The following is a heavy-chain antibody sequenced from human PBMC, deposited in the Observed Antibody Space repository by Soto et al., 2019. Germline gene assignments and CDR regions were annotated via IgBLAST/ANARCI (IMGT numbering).Heavy chain of an antibody. D-gene: IGHD4-17*01. CDR1: GYTFTSYG. CDR3: ARGGALAPVTPREYYYYGMDV. CDR2: ISAYNGNT. Sequence: QVQLVQSGAEVKKPGASVKVSCKASGYTFTSYGISWVRQAPGQGLEWMGWISAYNGNTNYAQKLQGRVTMTTDTSTSTAYMELRSLRSDDTAVYYCARGGALAPVTPREYYYYGMDVWGQGTTVTVSS. J-gene: IGHJ6*02. V-gene: IGHV1-18*01.